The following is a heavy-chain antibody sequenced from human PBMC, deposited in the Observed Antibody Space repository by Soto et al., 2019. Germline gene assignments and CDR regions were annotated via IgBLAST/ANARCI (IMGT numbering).Heavy chain of an antibody. CDR3: ARDYLRSKLSLRYFDF. Sequence: QVQLVQSGAEVTRPGASVKVSCKASGYSFISHYIHWVRQAPGQGLEWMGFINPSGGSATLAQKFQGSVTMTRDTSKSTVYMELTILRSEDAAVYYCARDYLRSKLSLRYFDFWGQGTLVTVSS. CDR2: INPSGGSA. D-gene: IGHD3-10*01. CDR1: GYSFISHY. J-gene: IGHJ4*02. V-gene: IGHV1-46*01.